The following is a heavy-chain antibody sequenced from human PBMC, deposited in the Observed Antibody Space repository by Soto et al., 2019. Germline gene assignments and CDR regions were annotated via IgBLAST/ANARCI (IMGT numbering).Heavy chain of an antibody. D-gene: IGHD1-1*01. Sequence: QAQLVQSGAEVKKPGASVKVSCKAFGYTFTSYDINWVRQTTGQGLEWMGWMNPNSGNTGYAQKFQGRVAMTRDTSISTAYRELSSLRSEDTAVYYCATKRYYNNNWQMIWGQGTLVTVSS. J-gene: IGHJ4*02. CDR3: ATKRYYNNNWQMI. CDR2: MNPNSGNT. V-gene: IGHV1-8*01. CDR1: GYTFTSYD.